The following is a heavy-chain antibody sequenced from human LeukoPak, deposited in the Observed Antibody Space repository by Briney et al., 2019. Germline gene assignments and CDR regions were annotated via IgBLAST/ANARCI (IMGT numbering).Heavy chain of an antibody. CDR3: ARGCGGDCYDGED. J-gene: IGHJ4*02. V-gene: IGHV4-30-4*08. CDR2: IYYSGST. CDR1: GGSISTYY. Sequence: SETLSLTCTVSGGSISTYYWSWIRQPPGKGLEWIGYIYYSGSTYYNPSLKSRVTISVDTSKNQFSLKLSSVTAADTAVYYCARGCGGDCYDGEDWGQGTLVTVSS. D-gene: IGHD2-21*02.